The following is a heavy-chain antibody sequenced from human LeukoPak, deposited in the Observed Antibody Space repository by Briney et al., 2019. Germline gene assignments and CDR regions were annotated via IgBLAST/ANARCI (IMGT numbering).Heavy chain of an antibody. V-gene: IGHV4-39*07. CDR2: IYYSGST. J-gene: IGHJ3*02. D-gene: IGHD2-2*01. Sequence: SETLSLTCTVSGGSISSSSYYWGWIRQPPGKGLEWIGSIYYSGSTYYNPSLKSRVTISVDTSKNQFSLKLSSVTAADTAVYYCARAYQYCSSTSCHSQAFDIWGQGTMVTVSS. CDR3: ARAYQYCSSTSCHSQAFDI. CDR1: GGSISSSSYY.